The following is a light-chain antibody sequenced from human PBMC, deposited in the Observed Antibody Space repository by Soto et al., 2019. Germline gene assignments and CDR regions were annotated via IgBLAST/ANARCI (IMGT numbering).Light chain of an antibody. Sequence: EIVLTQSPGTLSLSPGERATFSCRPSQSVSTTSLAWYQQKPGLPPRLLMYATSSRATGIPDRFTGSGSATDFTLTISRVEPGDSAVYYCHQYNSWPRGTFGPGTKSGNQT. CDR1: QSVSTTS. V-gene: IGKV3-20*01. CDR3: HQYNSWPRGT. CDR2: ATS. J-gene: IGKJ3*01.